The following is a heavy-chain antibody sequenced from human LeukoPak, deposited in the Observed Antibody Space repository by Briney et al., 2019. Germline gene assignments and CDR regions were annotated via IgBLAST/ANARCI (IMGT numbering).Heavy chain of an antibody. J-gene: IGHJ5*02. CDR3: ARGRYNWKGEGENWFDP. CDR1: GFTFSSYE. CDR2: ISSSGSTI. V-gene: IGHV3-48*03. D-gene: IGHD1-20*01. Sequence: PGGSLRLSCAASGFTFSSYEMNWVRQAPGKGLEWVSYISSSGSTIYYADSVKGRFTISRDNAKNSLYLQMNSLRAEDTALYYCARGRYNWKGEGENWFDPWGQGTLVTVSS.